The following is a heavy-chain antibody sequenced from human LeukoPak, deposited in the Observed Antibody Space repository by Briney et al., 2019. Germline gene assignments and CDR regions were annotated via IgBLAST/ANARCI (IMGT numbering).Heavy chain of an antibody. CDR3: ASGSSDKGYYYGMDV. CDR2: ISAYNGNT. D-gene: IGHD1-26*01. V-gene: IGHV1-18*01. J-gene: IGHJ6*01. CDR1: GYTFTSYG. Sequence: ASGKVSCKASGYTFTSYGISWVRQAPGQGLEWMGWISAYNGNTNYAQKLQGRGTMTTDTSTSTAYMELRSLRSDATAVYYCASGSSDKGYYYGMDVWGQGATVTVSS.